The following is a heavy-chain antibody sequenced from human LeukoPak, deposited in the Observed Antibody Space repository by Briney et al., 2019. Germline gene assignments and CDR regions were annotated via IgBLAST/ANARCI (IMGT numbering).Heavy chain of an antibody. V-gene: IGHV3-30*02. CDR3: AKDLNGYYDILTIGS. J-gene: IGHJ5*02. CDR1: GFTFSSYA. CDR2: IRYDGSNK. Sequence: GGSLRLSCAASGFTFSSYAMSWVRQAPGKGLEWVAFIRYDGSNKYYADSVKGRFTISRDNSKNTLYLQMNSLRAEDTAVYYCAKDLNGYYDILTIGSWGQGTLVTVSS. D-gene: IGHD3-9*01.